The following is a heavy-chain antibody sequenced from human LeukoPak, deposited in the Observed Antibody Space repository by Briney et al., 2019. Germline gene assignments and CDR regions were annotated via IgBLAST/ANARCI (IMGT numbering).Heavy chain of an antibody. Sequence: PGGSLRLSCAASGFTFSNYWMSWVRQAPGKGLEWVANINQDGSETYYAGSVKGRFTISRDNAKNSLFLQVNSLRAEDTAVYYCARCGDWHLEYDFWGQGTLLAVSS. CDR3: ARCGDWHLEYDF. V-gene: IGHV3-7*01. CDR2: INQDGSET. D-gene: IGHD2-21*02. CDR1: GFTFSNYW. J-gene: IGHJ4*02.